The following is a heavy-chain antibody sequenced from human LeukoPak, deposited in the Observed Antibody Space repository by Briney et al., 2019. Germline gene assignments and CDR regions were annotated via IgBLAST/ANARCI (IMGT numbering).Heavy chain of an antibody. V-gene: IGHV4-59*01. CDR3: ARARAYYDFWKGFDP. J-gene: IGHJ5*02. Sequence: PSETLSLTCTVSGGSISSYYWSWIRQPPGKGLEWIGYIYYGGSTNYNPSLKSRVTISVDTSKNQFSLKLSSVTAADTAVYYCARARAYYDFWKGFDPWGQGTLVTVSS. D-gene: IGHD3-3*01. CDR1: GGSISSYY. CDR2: IYYGGST.